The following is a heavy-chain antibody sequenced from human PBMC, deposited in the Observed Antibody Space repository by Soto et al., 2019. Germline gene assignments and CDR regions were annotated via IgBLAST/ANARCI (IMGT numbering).Heavy chain of an antibody. Sequence: GGSLRLSCAASGFTFSNAWMSWVRQAPGKGLEWVGRIKSKTDGGTTDYAAPVKGRFTISRDDSKNTLYLQMNSLKTEDTAVYYCTTDYYDSSGYYYYYYGMDVWGQGTTVTVYS. CDR2: IKSKTDGGTT. CDR1: GFTFSNAW. J-gene: IGHJ6*02. V-gene: IGHV3-15*01. CDR3: TTDYYDSSGYYYYYYGMDV. D-gene: IGHD3-22*01.